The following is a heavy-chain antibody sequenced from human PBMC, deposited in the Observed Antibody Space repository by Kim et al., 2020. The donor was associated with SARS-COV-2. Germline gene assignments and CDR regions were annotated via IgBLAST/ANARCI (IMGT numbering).Heavy chain of an antibody. D-gene: IGHD6-13*01. Sequence: ASVKVSCKVSGYTLTELSMHWVRQAPGKGLEWMGGFDPEDGETIYAQKFQGRVTMTEDTSTDTAYMELSSLRSEDTAVYYCATWSGFWQQRFGFDYWGQGTLVTVSS. CDR1: GYTLTELS. V-gene: IGHV1-24*01. J-gene: IGHJ4*02. CDR2: FDPEDGET. CDR3: ATWSGFWQQRFGFDY.